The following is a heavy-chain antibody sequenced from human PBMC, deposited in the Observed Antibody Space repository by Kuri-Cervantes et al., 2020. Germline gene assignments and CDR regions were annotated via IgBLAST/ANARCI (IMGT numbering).Heavy chain of an antibody. CDR2: ISSSGSTI. V-gene: IGHV3-48*04. CDR3: ASDSGWDRD. CDR1: GFTFSSYS. Sequence: ETLSLTCAASGFTFSSYSMNWVRQAPGKGLEWVSYISSSGSTIYYADSVKGRFTISRDNAKNSLYLQMNSLRAEDTAVYYCASDSGWDRDWGQGTLVTVSS. D-gene: IGHD6-19*01. J-gene: IGHJ4*02.